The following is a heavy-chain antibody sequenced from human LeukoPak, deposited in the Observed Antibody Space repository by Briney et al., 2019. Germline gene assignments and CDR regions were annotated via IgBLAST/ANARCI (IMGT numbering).Heavy chain of an antibody. D-gene: IGHD2-15*01. Sequence: GGSLRLSCAASGFTFSSYGMHWVRQAPGKGLEWVAFIRYDGSNKYYADSVKGRFTISRDNSKNTLYLQMNSLRAEDTAVYYCARAGSGGSWDRPFDIWGQGTMVTVSS. CDR1: GFTFSSYG. J-gene: IGHJ3*02. V-gene: IGHV3-30*02. CDR2: IRYDGSNK. CDR3: ARAGSGGSWDRPFDI.